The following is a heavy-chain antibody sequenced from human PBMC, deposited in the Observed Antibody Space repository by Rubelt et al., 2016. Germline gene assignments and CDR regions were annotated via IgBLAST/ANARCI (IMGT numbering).Heavy chain of an antibody. V-gene: IGHV4-39*01. Sequence: QLQLQESGPGLVKPSETLSLTCTVSGGSISSSSYYWGWIRQPPGKGLEWIGSIYYSGSTYYNPSLKSRVTMYVDTSKNQFCLKMSSVTAADTAVYYCARRTADGFDIWGQGTTVTVSS. CDR2: IYYSGST. J-gene: IGHJ3*02. CDR3: ARRTADGFDI. CDR1: GGSISSSSYY.